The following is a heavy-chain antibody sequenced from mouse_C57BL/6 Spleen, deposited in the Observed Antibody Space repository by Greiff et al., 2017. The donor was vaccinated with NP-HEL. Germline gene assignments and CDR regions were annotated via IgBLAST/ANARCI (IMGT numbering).Heavy chain of an antibody. D-gene: IGHD1-1*01. CDR2: IYPGSGST. J-gene: IGHJ3*01. CDR1: GYTFTSYW. Sequence: QVQLQQPGAELVKPGASVKMSCKASGYTFTSYWITWVKQRPGQGLEWIGDIYPGSGSTNYNEKFKSKATLTVDTSSSTAYMQLSSLSSEDSAVHYCARGIYYYGSGFAYWGQGTLVTVAA. CDR3: ARGIYYYGSGFAY. V-gene: IGHV1-55*01.